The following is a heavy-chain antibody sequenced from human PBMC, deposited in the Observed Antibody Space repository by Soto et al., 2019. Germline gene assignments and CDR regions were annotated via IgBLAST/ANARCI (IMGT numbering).Heavy chain of an antibody. CDR3: VRESTNVGVVIGMDV. CDR2: ISSSSNTI. J-gene: IGHJ6*02. V-gene: IGHV3-48*02. CDR1: GFTFSSYS. D-gene: IGHD3-3*01. Sequence: GGSLRLSCTASGFTFSSYSMNWVRQAPGKGLEWVSYISSSSNTIYYADSVKGRFTISRDNAKNSLYLQMNSLRDEDTAVYYCVRESTNVGVVIGMDVRGQGTTVTAS.